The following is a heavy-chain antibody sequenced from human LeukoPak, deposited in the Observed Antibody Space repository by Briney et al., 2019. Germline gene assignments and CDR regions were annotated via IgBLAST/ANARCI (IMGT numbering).Heavy chain of an antibody. J-gene: IGHJ4*02. CDR1: GFTFSGYG. CDR3: AKVTGARTRAVLRFLEWSSYYFDY. V-gene: IGHV3-30*02. CDR2: IRSDGSVK. Sequence: GGSLRLSCAASGFTFSGYGIHWVRQAPGKGLEWVAFIRSDGSVKYYTDSVRGRFTISRDNSKNTLYLQMNSLRAEDTAVYYCAKVTGARTRAVLRFLEWSSYYFDYWGQGTLVTVSS. D-gene: IGHD3-3*01.